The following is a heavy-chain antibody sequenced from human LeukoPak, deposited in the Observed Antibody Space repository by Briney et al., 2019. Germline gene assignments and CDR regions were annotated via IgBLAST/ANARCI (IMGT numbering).Heavy chain of an antibody. D-gene: IGHD3-10*01. Sequence: PGGSLTLSCRGSGRSFGGDAVSWVRQAPGKGLEWVGFIRDKVSGGTTEYVASVRGRFTTSRDDSRSIAYLQMTRLKTEDTAVYYCTINYYNGSLYEDYWGQGTLVTVSP. CDR3: TINYYNGSLYEDY. J-gene: IGHJ4*02. V-gene: IGHV3-49*04. CDR1: GRSFGGDA. CDR2: IRDKVSGGTT.